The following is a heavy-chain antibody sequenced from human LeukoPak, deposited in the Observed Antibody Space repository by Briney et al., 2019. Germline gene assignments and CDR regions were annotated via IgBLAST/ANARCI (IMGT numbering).Heavy chain of an antibody. CDR1: GYRFSSNG. D-gene: IGHD1-20*01. CDR3: ARDNWNEFDP. J-gene: IGHJ5*02. V-gene: IGHV1-18*01. CDR2: VSTYNSER. Sequence: ASVTVSCKASGYRFSSNGISWVRLAPGQGLEWVGWVSTYNSERNYAPRFQGRVTMTADTSTSTAYMELRSLRADDTAVYYCARDNWNEFDPWGQGTLVTVSS.